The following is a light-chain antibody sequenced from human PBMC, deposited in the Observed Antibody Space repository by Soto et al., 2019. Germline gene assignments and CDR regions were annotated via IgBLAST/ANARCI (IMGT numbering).Light chain of an antibody. CDR3: FSFTSTNTHV. Sequence: QAVLTQPAYGSGSPGQSVTISCTGTSSDFGSYKFVSWYQHHPGKVPKVIIYETSKRPSGVSDRFSGSKSGNTASLTISGLQAEDEADYYCFSFTSTNTHVFGSGTKVTVL. CDR2: ETS. V-gene: IGLV2-23*01. CDR1: SSDFGSYKF. J-gene: IGLJ1*01.